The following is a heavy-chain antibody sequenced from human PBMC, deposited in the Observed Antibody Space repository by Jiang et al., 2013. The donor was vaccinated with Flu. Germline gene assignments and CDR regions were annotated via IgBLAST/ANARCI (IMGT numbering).Heavy chain of an antibody. CDR2: IDWDDDK. V-gene: IGHV2-70*01. CDR3: ARIPRAALGDWYFDL. D-gene: IGHD6-13*01. J-gene: IGHJ2*01. CDR1: GFSLSTSGMC. Sequence: KPTQTLTLTCTFSGFSLSTSGMCVSWIRQPPGKALEWLALIDWDDDKYYSTSLKTRLTISKDTSKNQVVLTMTNMDPVDTATYYCARIPRAALGDWYFDLWGRGTLVTVSS.